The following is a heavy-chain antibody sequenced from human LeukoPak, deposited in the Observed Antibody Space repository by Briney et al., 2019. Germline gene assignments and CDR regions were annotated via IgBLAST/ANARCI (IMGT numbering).Heavy chain of an antibody. D-gene: IGHD2-2*01. CDR3: ARVVQGFDDFEI. J-gene: IGHJ3*02. V-gene: IGHV4-34*01. Sequence: SETLSLTCAVYGGPFSGYYWSWIRQPPGKGLEWIGEINHSGSANYNPSLKNRVTISVDTSKNQFSLKLSSVTAADTAVYYCARVVQGFDDFEIWGQGTMVTVSS. CDR1: GGPFSGYY. CDR2: INHSGSA.